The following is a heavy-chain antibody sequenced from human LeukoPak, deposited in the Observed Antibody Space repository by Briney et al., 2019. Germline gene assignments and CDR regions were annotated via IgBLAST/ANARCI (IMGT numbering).Heavy chain of an antibody. CDR1: GYTFTGYY. Sequence: GASVKVSCKASGYTFTGYYMHWVRQAPGQGLEWMGWINPNSGGTNYAQKFQGRVTMTRDTYISTDYMELSRLRSDDTAVYYCARARYCTNGVCYTFDYWGQGTLVTVSS. J-gene: IGHJ4*02. CDR3: ARARYCTNGVCYTFDY. V-gene: IGHV1-2*02. CDR2: INPNSGGT. D-gene: IGHD2-8*01.